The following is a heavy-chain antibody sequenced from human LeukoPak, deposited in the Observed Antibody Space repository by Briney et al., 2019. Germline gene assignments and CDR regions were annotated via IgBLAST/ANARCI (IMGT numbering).Heavy chain of an antibody. CDR1: GYTFTAYY. J-gene: IGHJ5*02. CDR2: INPKNGDT. Sequence: ASVKVSCKASGYTFTAYYIHCVPQAPGQGLEWMGRINPKNGDTNYAQKFQDRVTMTRDTSMSGADMEFSRLTYDDTAVYYCGRGIQSFGPWGQGTLVTVSS. CDR3: GRGIQSFGP. V-gene: IGHV1-2*06.